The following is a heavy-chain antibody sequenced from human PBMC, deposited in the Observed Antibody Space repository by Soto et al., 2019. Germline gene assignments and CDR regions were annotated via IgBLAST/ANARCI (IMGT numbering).Heavy chain of an antibody. V-gene: IGHV4-31*03. CDR1: GAALNSGNYY. CDR3: ARLRIATNNYKWFDP. Sequence: SETLSLTCSVSGAALNSGNYYWSWIRHVPGKGLEWIGHIYVTGAVDYNPSLRDRITISQDTSERQFSLNLRLVTAADTAVHYCARLRIATNNYKWFDPWGQGTLVTVSS. D-gene: IGHD2-21*01. J-gene: IGHJ5*02. CDR2: IYVTGAV.